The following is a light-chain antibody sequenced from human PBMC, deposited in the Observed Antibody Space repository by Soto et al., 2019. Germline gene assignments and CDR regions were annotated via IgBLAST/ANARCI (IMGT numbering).Light chain of an antibody. V-gene: IGLV2-14*01. CDR2: EVT. J-gene: IGLJ2*01. CDR1: SSDVGGYNY. CDR3: SSFTRSTAVV. Sequence: QSVLTQPAPVSGSPGQSITISCTGTSSDVGGYNYVSWYQQHPGKAPKLMIYEVTKRPSGISHRFSGSKSGNTASLTIFGLQAEDEADYYCSSFTRSTAVVFGGGTKLTVL.